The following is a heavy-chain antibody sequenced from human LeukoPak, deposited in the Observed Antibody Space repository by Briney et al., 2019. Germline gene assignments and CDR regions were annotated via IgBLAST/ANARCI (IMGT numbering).Heavy chain of an antibody. CDR3: TTVEY. CDR2: IKSKADSGST. J-gene: IGHJ4*02. CDR1: GFTFSNAW. V-gene: IGHV3-15*01. Sequence: PGGSLTLTCAASGFTFSNAWMSWVRQAPGKGLEWVGRIKSKADSGSTDYAAPVNARSTISREDSKNTLYMQMTTLNTDDTAVYYCTTVEYWGQGTLVTVST.